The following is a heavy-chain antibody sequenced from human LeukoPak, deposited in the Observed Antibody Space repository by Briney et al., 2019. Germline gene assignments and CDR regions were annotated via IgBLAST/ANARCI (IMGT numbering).Heavy chain of an antibody. D-gene: IGHD3-22*01. J-gene: IGHJ4*02. V-gene: IGHV1-18*01. CDR1: GYTFTSYG. CDR2: ISAYNGNT. Sequence: ASVKVSCKASGYTFTSYGISWVRQAPGQGLEWMGWISAYNGNTNYAQTLQGRVTMTTDTSTSTAYMELRSLRSDDTAVYYCARDRPDYYDSSGYYRDNFDYWGQGTLVTVSS. CDR3: ARDRPDYYDSSGYYRDNFDY.